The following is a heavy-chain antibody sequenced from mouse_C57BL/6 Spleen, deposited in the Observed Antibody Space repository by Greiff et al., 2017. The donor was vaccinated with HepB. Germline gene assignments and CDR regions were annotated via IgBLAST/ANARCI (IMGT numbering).Heavy chain of an antibody. Sequence: EVQLQQSGPELVKPGASVKISCKASGYSFTGYYMNWVKQSPEKSLEWIGEINPSTGGTTYNQKFKAKATLTVDKSSSTAYMQLKSLTSEDSAVYYCARRWDGSYFDYWGQGTTLTVSS. CDR1: GYSFTGYY. CDR2: INPSTGGT. V-gene: IGHV1-42*01. CDR3: ARRWDGSYFDY. D-gene: IGHD4-1*01. J-gene: IGHJ2*01.